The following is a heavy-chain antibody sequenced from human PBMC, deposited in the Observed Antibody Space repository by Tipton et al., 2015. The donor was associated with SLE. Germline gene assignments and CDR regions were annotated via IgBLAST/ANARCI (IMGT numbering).Heavy chain of an antibody. V-gene: IGHV4-39*01. Sequence: LRLSCTVSGGSISTSGYYWGWIRQPPGKGLEWIGSIYFSGRTYYNPSLKSRVTISVDTSKNQFSLRLGSVTAADTAVYYCARLQGGSGGDYFGYWGPGTLGTLPS. D-gene: IGHD3-16*01. CDR2: IYFSGRT. CDR1: GGSISTSGYY. CDR3: ARLQGGSGGDYFGY. J-gene: IGHJ4*02.